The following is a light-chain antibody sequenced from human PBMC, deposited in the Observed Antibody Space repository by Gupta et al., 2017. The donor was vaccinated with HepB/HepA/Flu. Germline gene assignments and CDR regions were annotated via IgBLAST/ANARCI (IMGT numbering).Light chain of an antibody. V-gene: IGLV2-14*03. CDR3: SSYRSSITLEV. CDR1: SSDIGNYNY. Sequence: QSALTQPASVSGSPGPSITISCTGTSSDIGNYNYVSWYQQHPGKAPKLIIYDVSNRPSGISYRFSGSKSGNTASLIISGLQAEDEAQYYCSSYRSSITLEVFGTGTQVTVL. CDR2: DVS. J-gene: IGLJ1*01.